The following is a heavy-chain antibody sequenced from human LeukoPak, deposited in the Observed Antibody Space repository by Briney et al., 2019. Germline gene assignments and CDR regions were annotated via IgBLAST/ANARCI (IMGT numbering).Heavy chain of an antibody. J-gene: IGHJ6*03. Sequence: SETLSLTCAVSGFSISSGFYWGWIRPPPGKGLEWIGIMYHSGSTYYNPSLKSRVTISLDTSKNQFSLKLSSVTAADTAVYYCERGHYYMDVWGKGTTVTVSS. CDR1: GFSISSGFY. V-gene: IGHV4-38-2*01. CDR2: MYHSGST. CDR3: ERGHYYMDV.